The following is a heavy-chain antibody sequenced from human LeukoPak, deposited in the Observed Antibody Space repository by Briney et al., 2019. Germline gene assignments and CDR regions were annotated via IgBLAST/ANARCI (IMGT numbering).Heavy chain of an antibody. Sequence: PGGSLRLSCAASGFTFSSYSMNWVRQAPGKGLEWVSSISSSSSYIYYADSVKGRFTISRDNAKNSLYLQMNSLRAEDTAVYHCARGRGSGSYYSFHYWGQGTLVTVSS. D-gene: IGHD3-10*01. J-gene: IGHJ4*02. CDR2: ISSSSSYI. CDR1: GFTFSSYS. CDR3: ARGRGSGSYYSFHY. V-gene: IGHV3-21*01.